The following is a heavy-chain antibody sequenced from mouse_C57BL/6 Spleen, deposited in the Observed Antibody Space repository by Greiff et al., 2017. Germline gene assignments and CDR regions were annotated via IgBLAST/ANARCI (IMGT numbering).Heavy chain of an antibody. D-gene: IGHD2-1*01. CDR3: AREGNPYYFDY. CDR2: INPNNGGT. J-gene: IGHJ2*01. Sequence: VQLQQSGPELVKPGASVKISCKASGYTFTDSYMNWVKQSHGKSLEWIGDINPNNGGTSYNQKFKGKATLTVDKSSSTAYMELRSLTSEDSAVYYCAREGNPYYFDYWGQGTTLTVSA. V-gene: IGHV1-26*01. CDR1: GYTFTDSY.